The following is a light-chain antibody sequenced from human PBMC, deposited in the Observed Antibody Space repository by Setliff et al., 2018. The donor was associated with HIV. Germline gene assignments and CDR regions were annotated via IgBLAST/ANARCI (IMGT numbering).Light chain of an antibody. CDR3: CSYGSGDMCI. J-gene: IGLJ2*01. CDR1: SSDVGSPLSS. Sequence: QSVLTQPASVSGSPGQSINISCTGSSSDVGSPLSSVSWYQQNPGEVPKLLIYEVTRRPSGISDRFSGSKSDNTASLTISELQTEDEADYYCCSYGSGDMCIFGGGTKVTVL. V-gene: IGLV2-23*02. CDR2: EVT.